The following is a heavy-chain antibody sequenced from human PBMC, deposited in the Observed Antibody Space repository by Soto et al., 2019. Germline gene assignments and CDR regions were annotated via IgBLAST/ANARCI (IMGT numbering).Heavy chain of an antibody. Sequence: QLQLQESGPGLVKPSETLSLTCTVSGGSISSSSYHWGWIRQPPGKGLEWIGSIYYSGTTYYNPSLKSRVPISVVTSKNQFSLKLSSVTAADTAVYYCARSISVAMDFWGQGTLVTVSS. J-gene: IGHJ4*02. CDR1: GGSISSSSYH. V-gene: IGHV4-39*01. D-gene: IGHD6-19*01. CDR3: ARSISVAMDF. CDR2: IYYSGTT.